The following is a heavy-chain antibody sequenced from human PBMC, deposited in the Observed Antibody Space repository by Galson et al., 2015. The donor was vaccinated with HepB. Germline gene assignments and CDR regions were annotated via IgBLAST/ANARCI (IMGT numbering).Heavy chain of an antibody. Sequence: SLRLSCAASGFTFSSYGMHWVRQAPGKGLEWVGVIWYDGSNKYYADSVKGRFTISRDNSKNTLCLQMNSLRAEDTAVYYCARSIEVAPSGDYWGQGTLVTVSS. CDR1: GFTFSSYG. D-gene: IGHD6-19*01. V-gene: IGHV3-33*01. CDR2: IWYDGSNK. J-gene: IGHJ4*02. CDR3: ARSIEVAPSGDY.